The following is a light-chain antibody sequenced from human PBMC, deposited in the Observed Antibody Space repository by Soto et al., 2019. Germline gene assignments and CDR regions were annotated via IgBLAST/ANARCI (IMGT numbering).Light chain of an antibody. CDR1: QGITSH. CDR2: AAS. CDR3: QKVNSFPST. J-gene: IGKJ5*01. Sequence: IQLTQSPSSLSASVGDRVTITCRASQGITSHLAWYQQKPGKAPKLLIYAASTLQTGVPSRFSGGGSGTDFTLTISSLQPEDFATYSCQKVNSFPSTFGQGTRLEIK. V-gene: IGKV1-9*01.